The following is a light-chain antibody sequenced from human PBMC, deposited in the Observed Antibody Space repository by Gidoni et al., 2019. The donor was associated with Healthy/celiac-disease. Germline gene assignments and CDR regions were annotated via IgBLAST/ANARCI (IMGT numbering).Light chain of an antibody. J-gene: IGKJ2*01. Sequence: DIQMTQSPSSLSASVGDRVTITCRASQNISNYLNWYQQKPGKAPKLLIYAASSLQSGVPSRFSGSGSGTDFTLTISRLQPEDFATYYCQKSYNTRTFGQGTKLEIK. CDR3: QKSYNTRT. CDR2: AAS. V-gene: IGKV1-39*01. CDR1: QNISNY.